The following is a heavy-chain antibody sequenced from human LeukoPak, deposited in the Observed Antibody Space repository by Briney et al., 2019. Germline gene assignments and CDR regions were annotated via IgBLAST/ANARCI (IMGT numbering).Heavy chain of an antibody. CDR1: GFTFSSYG. CDR2: IWYDGSNK. Sequence: GGSLRLSCAASGFTFSSYGMHWVRQAPGKGLEWVAVIWYDGSNKYYADSVKGRFTISRDNSKNTLYLQMNSLRAEDTAVYYCARVPYCSSTRCYRYYFDYWGQGTLVTVSS. J-gene: IGHJ4*02. CDR3: ARVPYCSSTRCYRYYFDY. D-gene: IGHD2-2*01. V-gene: IGHV3-33*01.